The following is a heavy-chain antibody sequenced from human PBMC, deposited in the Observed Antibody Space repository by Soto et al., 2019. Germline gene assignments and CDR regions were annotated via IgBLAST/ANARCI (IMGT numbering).Heavy chain of an antibody. J-gene: IGHJ5*02. Sequence: QVQLVQSGAEVEKPGASVKVSCKASGYTFTSYAISWVRQAPGQGLEWMGRTSTYTGNTNYAQKLQARVTLTTDTSTSTAYMELRSLRSDDTAVYYCARDAGTDWFDPWGQGTLVTVSS. CDR2: TSTYTGNT. V-gene: IGHV1-18*01. CDR1: GYTFTSYA. D-gene: IGHD6-13*01. CDR3: ARDAGTDWFDP.